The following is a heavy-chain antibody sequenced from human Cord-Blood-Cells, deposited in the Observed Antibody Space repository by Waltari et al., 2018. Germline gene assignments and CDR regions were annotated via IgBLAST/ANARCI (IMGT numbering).Heavy chain of an antibody. CDR3: AKSLGCSSTSCYAFDI. D-gene: IGHD2-2*01. V-gene: IGHV3-9*01. J-gene: IGHJ3*02. CDR1: GFTFDDYA. Sequence: EVQLVESGGGLVQPGRSLRLSCAASGFTFDDYAMHWVRQAPGKGLEWVSGISWNSGSIGYADSVKGRFTISRDNAKNSLYLQMNSLRAEDTALYYCAKSLGCSSTSCYAFDIWGQGTMVTVSS. CDR2: ISWNSGSI.